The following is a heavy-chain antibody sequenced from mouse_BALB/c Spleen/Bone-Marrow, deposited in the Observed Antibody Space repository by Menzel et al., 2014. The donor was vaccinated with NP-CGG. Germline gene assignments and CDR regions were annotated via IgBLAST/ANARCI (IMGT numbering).Heavy chain of an antibody. CDR3: ARGGLVRGYSMHY. V-gene: IGHV5-6-5*01. J-gene: IGHJ4*01. CDR2: FSSGGNI. D-gene: IGHD2-12*01. Sequence: DVMLVESGGGLVKPGGSLKLSCAASGFTLSSYAMSWVRQTPEKRLEWVASFSSGGNIYYPDSVKGRFTISRDNVRNILYLPMSSLRSEDTAMYYCARGGLVRGYSMHYWGQGTPVTVSS. CDR1: GFTLSSYA.